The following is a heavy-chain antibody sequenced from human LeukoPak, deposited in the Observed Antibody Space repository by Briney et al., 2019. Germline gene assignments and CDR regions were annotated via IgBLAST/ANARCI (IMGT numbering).Heavy chain of an antibody. CDR1: GFTFSSYA. CDR3: ARDLSYYGSGSYYNPVY. V-gene: IGHV3-23*01. J-gene: IGHJ4*02. CDR2: ISGSGGST. Sequence: GGSLRLSCAASGFTFSSYAMSWVRQAPGKGLDWVSAISGSGGSTYYADSVKGRFTISRDNAKNSLYLQMNSLRAEDTAVYYCARDLSYYGSGSYYNPVYWGQGTLVTVSS. D-gene: IGHD3-10*01.